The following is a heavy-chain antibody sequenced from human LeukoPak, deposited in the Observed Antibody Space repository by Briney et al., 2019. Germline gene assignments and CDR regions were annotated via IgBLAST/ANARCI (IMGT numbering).Heavy chain of an antibody. V-gene: IGHV3-53*01. D-gene: IGHD6-6*01. CDR3: ARDLGSSNS. CDR1: GGSISSSNW. Sequence: PSGTLSLTCAVSGGSISSSNWWSWVRQPPGKGLEWVSVIYADGSTFYADTVKGRFTISRDTSRDNILYLQMNSLRAEDTAVYYCARDLGSSNSWGQGTLVTVSS. CDR2: IYADGST. J-gene: IGHJ4*02.